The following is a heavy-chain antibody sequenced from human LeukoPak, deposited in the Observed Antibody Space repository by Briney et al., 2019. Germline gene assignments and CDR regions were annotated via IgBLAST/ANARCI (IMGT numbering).Heavy chain of an antibody. V-gene: IGHV3-7*01. D-gene: IGHD1-7*01. CDR1: GFTFSSFW. Sequence: GGSLRLSCAASGFTFSSFWMSWVRQAPGKGLEWVANIKQDGSEKYYVDSVKGRFTISRDNAKNSLYLQMNSLRAEDTAVYYCATGTTVRYYYYMDVWGKGTTVTVSS. J-gene: IGHJ6*03. CDR3: ATGTTVRYYYYMDV. CDR2: IKQDGSEK.